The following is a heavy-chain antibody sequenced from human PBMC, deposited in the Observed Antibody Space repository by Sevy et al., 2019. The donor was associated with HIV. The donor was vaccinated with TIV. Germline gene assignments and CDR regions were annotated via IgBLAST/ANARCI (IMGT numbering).Heavy chain of an antibody. CDR2: ISYDGSSK. CDR1: GFTFSSYG. J-gene: IGHJ4*02. D-gene: IGHD3-16*02. CDR3: AKDTRYSEDGDYVWGSYRPSPDY. V-gene: IGHV3-30*18. Sequence: GGSLRLSCAASGFTFSSYGMHWVRQAPGKGLEWVAVISYDGSSKYYADSVKDRFTISRDNSKNTLYLQMNSLRAEDTAVYYCAKDTRYSEDGDYVWGSYRPSPDYWGQGTLVTVSS.